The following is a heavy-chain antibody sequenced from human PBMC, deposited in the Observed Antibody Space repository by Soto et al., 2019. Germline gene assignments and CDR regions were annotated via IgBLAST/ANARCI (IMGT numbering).Heavy chain of an antibody. Sequence: SETLSLTCTVSGGSISSGDYYWSWIRQPPGKGLEWIGYIYYSGSTYYNPSLKSRVTISVGTSKNQFSLKLSSVTAADTAVYYCARDYGSGSYYRPWGQGTLVTVSS. V-gene: IGHV4-30-4*01. CDR1: GGSISSGDYY. D-gene: IGHD3-10*01. J-gene: IGHJ5*02. CDR2: IYYSGST. CDR3: ARDYGSGSYYRP.